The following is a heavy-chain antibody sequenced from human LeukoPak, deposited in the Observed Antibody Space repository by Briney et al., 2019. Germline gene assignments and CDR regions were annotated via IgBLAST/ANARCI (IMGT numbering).Heavy chain of an antibody. J-gene: IGHJ5*02. CDR1: GYTFNSYG. CDR2: ISAYTGNT. D-gene: IGHD4-23*01. Sequence: ASVKVSCKATGYTFNSYGISWVRQAPGQGLEWMGWISAYTGNTNYAQRLQGRVTMTTDSSTTTAYMELRSLRSDDTAVYYCARDNSVEDTAWWFDPWGQGTLVTVSS. CDR3: ARDNSVEDTAWWFDP. V-gene: IGHV1-18*01.